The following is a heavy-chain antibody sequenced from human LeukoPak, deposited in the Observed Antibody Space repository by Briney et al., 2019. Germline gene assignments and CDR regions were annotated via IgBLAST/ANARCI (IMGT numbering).Heavy chain of an antibody. CDR1: GYTFTSYG. D-gene: IGHD3-22*01. Sequence: GASVKVSCKASGYTFTSYGISWVRQAPGQGLEWMGWISAYNGNTNYAQKLQGRVTMTTDTSTSTAYMELRSLRSDDTAVYYCARDVSYDSSGYYYADAFDIWGQGTMVTVSS. CDR3: ARDVSYDSSGYYYADAFDI. CDR2: ISAYNGNT. V-gene: IGHV1-18*01. J-gene: IGHJ3*02.